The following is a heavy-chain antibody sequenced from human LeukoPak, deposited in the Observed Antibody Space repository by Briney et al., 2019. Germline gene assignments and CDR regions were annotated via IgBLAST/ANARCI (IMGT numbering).Heavy chain of an antibody. CDR2: ISSSGSTK. D-gene: IGHD2-8*01. CDR3: ARDRNGGASDY. V-gene: IGHV3-11*01. CDR1: GFTFSGYY. J-gene: IGHJ4*02. Sequence: GGSLRLSCAASGFTFSGYYMSWIRQAPGKGLEWVSYISSSGSTKYYADSVKGRFTISRDNAKNSLYLQMNSLRAEDTAVYYCARDRNGGASDYWGQGTLVTVSS.